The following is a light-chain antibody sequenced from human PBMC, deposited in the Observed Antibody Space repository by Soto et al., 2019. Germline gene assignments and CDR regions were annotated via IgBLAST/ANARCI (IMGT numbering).Light chain of an antibody. J-gene: IGLJ1*01. CDR1: SSDVGIYDL. CDR3: CSYAGSSTFV. CDR2: DVT. Sequence: QSALTQPASVSGSPGQSITICCTGTSSDVGIYDLVSWYKHHPGRAPQLIIYDVTKRPSGVSNRFSGSKSGNTASLTISGLQAEDEADYYCCSYAGSSTFVFGTGTKVTVL. V-gene: IGLV2-23*02.